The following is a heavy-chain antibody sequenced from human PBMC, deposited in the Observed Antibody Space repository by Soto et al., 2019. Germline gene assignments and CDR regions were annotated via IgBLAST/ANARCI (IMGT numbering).Heavy chain of an antibody. Sequence: GGSVRLSCAASGFAFSSYAMSWVLQAPGNGLEWVSAISGSGGITYYADSVKGRLTISRDNCKNTLYLQMNSLRPEDTALHSCAKARATTTAFDYWRQGALVTVSS. J-gene: IGHJ4*02. CDR3: AKARATTTAFDY. V-gene: IGHV3-23*01. D-gene: IGHD1-1*01. CDR1: GFAFSSYA. CDR2: ISGSGGIT.